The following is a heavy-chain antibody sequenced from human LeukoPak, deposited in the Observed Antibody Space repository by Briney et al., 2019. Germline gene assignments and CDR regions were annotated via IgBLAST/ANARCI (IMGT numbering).Heavy chain of an antibody. D-gene: IGHD4-17*01. Sequence: GRSLRLSCAASGFTFSSYGMHWVRQAPGKGLEWVAVISYDGSNKYYADSVKGRFTISRDNSKNTLYLQMNSLRAEDTAVYYCAKDTLTVTVPLEYWGQGTLVTVSS. V-gene: IGHV3-30*18. CDR1: GFTFSSYG. J-gene: IGHJ4*02. CDR3: AKDTLTVTVPLEY. CDR2: ISYDGSNK.